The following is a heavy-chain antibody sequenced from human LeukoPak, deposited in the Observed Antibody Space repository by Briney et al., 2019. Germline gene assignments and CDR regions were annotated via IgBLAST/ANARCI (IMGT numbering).Heavy chain of an antibody. J-gene: IGHJ3*02. V-gene: IGHV1-2*02. CDR3: ARESGFSGFYSDAFDI. Sequence: ASVKVSCKASGYTFTGYYMHWVRQAPGQGLEWMGWINPNSGGTNYAQKFQGRVTMTRDTSISTAYMELRSLRSDDTAVYYCARESGFSGFYSDAFDIWGQGTMVTVSS. D-gene: IGHD1-26*01. CDR2: INPNSGGT. CDR1: GYTFTGYY.